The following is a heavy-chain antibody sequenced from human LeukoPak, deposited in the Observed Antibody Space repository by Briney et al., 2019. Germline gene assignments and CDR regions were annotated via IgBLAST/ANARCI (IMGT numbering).Heavy chain of an antibody. J-gene: IGHJ5*02. CDR1: GYTFTSYA. V-gene: IGHV1-3*01. D-gene: IGHD3-10*01. Sequence: ASVKVSCKASGYTFTSYAMHWVRQAPGQRLEWMGRINAGNGNTKYSQKFQGRVTITRDTSASTAYMELSSLRSEDTAVYYCARPYGSGSFRGWFDPWGQGTLVTVSS. CDR3: ARPYGSGSFRGWFDP. CDR2: INAGNGNT.